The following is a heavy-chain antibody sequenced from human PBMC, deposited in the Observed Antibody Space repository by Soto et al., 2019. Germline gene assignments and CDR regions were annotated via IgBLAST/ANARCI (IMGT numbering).Heavy chain of an antibody. V-gene: IGHV3-23*01. J-gene: IGHJ6*03. Sequence: PGGSLRLSCAASGFTFSSYAMSWVRQAPGKGLEWVSAISGSGGSTYYADSVKGRFTISRDNSKNTLYLQMNSLRAEDTAVYYCAKGGAALVYYYMDVWGKGTTVTVSS. CDR2: ISGSGGST. D-gene: IGHD5-18*01. CDR1: GFTFSSYA. CDR3: AKGGAALVYYYMDV.